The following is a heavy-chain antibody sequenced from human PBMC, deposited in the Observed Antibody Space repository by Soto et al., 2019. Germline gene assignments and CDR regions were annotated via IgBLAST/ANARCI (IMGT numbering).Heavy chain of an antibody. J-gene: IGHJ6*02. CDR1: GYTFTNYG. V-gene: IGHV1-18*01. CDR3: ASSYCGGNCYSNLPLAYYYSGMDV. D-gene: IGHD2-21*02. Sequence: QVQLVQSGAEVKKPGASVKVSCKASGYTFTNYGISWVRQAPGQGLEWRGWISAYNGNINYAQKLQGRVTMTTDTSTSTDYMELRSLRSDDTAMYYCASSYCGGNCYSNLPLAYYYSGMDVWGQGTTVTVSS. CDR2: ISAYNGNI.